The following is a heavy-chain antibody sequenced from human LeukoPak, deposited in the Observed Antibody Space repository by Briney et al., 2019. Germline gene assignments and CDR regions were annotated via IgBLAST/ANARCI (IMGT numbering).Heavy chain of an antibody. Sequence: SQTLSLTCTVSGGSISSGGYYWNWIRQHPGEGLEWIGYISYSGSTHHNPSLKSRVTLSVDTSKNQFSLKLTSVTVADTAVYYCARGGLGTSYWYYAFDIWGQGTMVTVSS. J-gene: IGHJ3*02. CDR1: GGSISSGGYY. CDR3: ARGGLGTSYWYYAFDI. V-gene: IGHV4-31*03. CDR2: ISYSGST. D-gene: IGHD2-2*01.